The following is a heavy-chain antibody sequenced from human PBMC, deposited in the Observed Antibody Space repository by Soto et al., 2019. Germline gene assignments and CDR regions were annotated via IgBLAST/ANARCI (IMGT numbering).Heavy chain of an antibody. Sequence: EVPLVASGGGLVQPGGSLRLSCAASEVTFSGRSVHWVRQAPGKGLVWVSGIDKVGTDSTYADSVKGRFTSSRDNAKNTVYLQMNSLRVEDTAVYYCARGWFGPDVWGKGTTVTVSS. D-gene: IGHD3-10*01. J-gene: IGHJ6*03. CDR2: IDKVGTDS. V-gene: IGHV3-74*01. CDR1: EVTFSGRS. CDR3: ARGWFGPDV.